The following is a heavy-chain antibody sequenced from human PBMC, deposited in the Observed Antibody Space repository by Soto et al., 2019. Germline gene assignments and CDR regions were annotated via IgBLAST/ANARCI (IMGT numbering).Heavy chain of an antibody. D-gene: IGHD3-10*01. V-gene: IGHV1-69*04. J-gene: IGHJ6*02. CDR2: IIPILGIA. CDR1: RATFSSSI. Sequence: GASAKVSCKYSRATFSSSIISLFRQNKGQWLECILRIIPILGIANYAQKFQGRVTITADKSTSTAYMELSSLRSEDTAVYYCARDEKRYYYGSGRPSYYYYGMDVWGQGTTVTVSS. CDR3: ARDEKRYYYGSGRPSYYYYGMDV.